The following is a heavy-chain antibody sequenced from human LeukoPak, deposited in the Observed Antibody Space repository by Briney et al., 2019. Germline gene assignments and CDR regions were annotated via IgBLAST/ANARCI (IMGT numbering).Heavy chain of an antibody. CDR3: ARRGDSGVDY. J-gene: IGHJ4*02. CDR2: IYTSGST. CDR1: GGSISSYY. D-gene: IGHD1-26*01. Sequence: MTSETLSLTCTVSGGSISSYYWSWIRQPPGKGLEWIGYIYTSGSTNYNPSLKSRVTISVDTSKNQFSLKLSSVTAADTAVYYCARRGDSGVDYWGQGTLVTVSS. V-gene: IGHV4-4*09.